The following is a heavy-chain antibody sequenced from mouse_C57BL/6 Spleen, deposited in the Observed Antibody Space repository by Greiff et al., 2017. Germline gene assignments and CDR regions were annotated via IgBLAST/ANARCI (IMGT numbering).Heavy chain of an antibody. CDR3: ASLFDGYYAMDY. D-gene: IGHD2-3*01. V-gene: IGHV3-6*01. Sequence: VQLKESGPGLVKPSQSLSLTCSVTGYSITSGYYWNWIRQFPGNKLEWMGYISYDGSNNYNPSLKNRISITRDTSKNQFFLKLNSVTTEDTATYYCASLFDGYYAMDYWGQGTSVTVSS. CDR2: ISYDGSN. CDR1: GYSITSGYY. J-gene: IGHJ4*01.